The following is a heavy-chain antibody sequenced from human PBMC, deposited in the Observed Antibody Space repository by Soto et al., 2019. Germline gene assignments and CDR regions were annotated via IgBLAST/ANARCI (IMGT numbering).Heavy chain of an antibody. CDR2: IWYDGSNK. CDR3: ARDLSGDYGALDT. Sequence: GGSLRLSCAASGFTFSSYGMHWARQGPGKGLEWVAVIWYDGSNKVYADSVKGRFTISKDNSKNTLYLQMNSLRAEDTAVYYCARDLSGDYGALDTWGQGTMVTFSS. J-gene: IGHJ3*02. CDR1: GFTFSSYG. D-gene: IGHD4-17*01. V-gene: IGHV3-33*01.